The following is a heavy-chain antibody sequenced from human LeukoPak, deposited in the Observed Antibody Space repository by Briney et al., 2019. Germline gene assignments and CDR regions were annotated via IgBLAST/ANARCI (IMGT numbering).Heavy chain of an antibody. Sequence: SETLSLTCIVSDDSISSGYYWGWIRQAPGKGLEWIGTIFHGGSTYYNPSLKSRVTISVDTSKNQFSLKLSSVTAADTAVYYCARLGVEMATILPIDYWGQGTLVTVSS. D-gene: IGHD5-24*01. CDR2: IFHGGST. CDR1: DDSISSGYY. V-gene: IGHV4-38-2*02. CDR3: ARLGVEMATILPIDY. J-gene: IGHJ4*02.